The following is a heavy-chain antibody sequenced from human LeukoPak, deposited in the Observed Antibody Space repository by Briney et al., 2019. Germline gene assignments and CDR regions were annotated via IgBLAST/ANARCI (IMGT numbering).Heavy chain of an antibody. CDR1: GYTFISYG. Sequence: GASVKVSCKASGYTFISYGISWVRQAPGQGLEWMGWISAYNGNTNYAQKLQGRVTMTTATSTSTAYMELRSLRSDDTAVYYCAKDGYPALLFDPWGQGTLVTVSS. CDR3: AKDGYPALLFDP. D-gene: IGHD5-12*01. V-gene: IGHV1-18*01. CDR2: ISAYNGNT. J-gene: IGHJ5*02.